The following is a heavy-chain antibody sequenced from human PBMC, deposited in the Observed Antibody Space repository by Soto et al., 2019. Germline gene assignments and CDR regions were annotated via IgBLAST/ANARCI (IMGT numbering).Heavy chain of an antibody. D-gene: IGHD2-15*01. V-gene: IGHV1-69*13. Sequence: ASVKVSCKASGGTFSSYAISWVRQAPGQGLEWMGGIIPIFGTANYAQKFQGRVTITADESTSTAYMELSSLRSEDTAVYYCARVDCSGGSCYLSWFDPWGQGTLVTVSS. CDR3: ARVDCSGGSCYLSWFDP. CDR2: IIPIFGTA. CDR1: GGTFSSYA. J-gene: IGHJ5*02.